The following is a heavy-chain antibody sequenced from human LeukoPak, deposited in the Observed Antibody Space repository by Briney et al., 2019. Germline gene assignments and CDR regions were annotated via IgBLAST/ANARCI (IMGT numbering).Heavy chain of an antibody. CDR1: GFTFSSYE. V-gene: IGHV3-48*03. CDR2: INSGGSTL. D-gene: IGHD1-1*01. Sequence: GGSLRLSCAASGFTFSSYEMNWVRQAQGKGLEWVSYINSGGSTLYYADSVKGRFTISRDNAKNSLYLQMNSLRAEDTAVYYCARIHNLGILAHFDYWGQGTLVTVSS. J-gene: IGHJ4*02. CDR3: ARIHNLGILAHFDY.